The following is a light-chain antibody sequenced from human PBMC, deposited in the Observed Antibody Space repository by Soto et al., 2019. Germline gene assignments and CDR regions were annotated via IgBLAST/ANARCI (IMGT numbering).Light chain of an antibody. V-gene: IGKV1-9*01. Sequence: DIQLTQSPSFLSASVGDRVTITCRASQAISSYLAWYQQKPGKAPKLLIYAASTLQSGVPSRFSGSGSGTEFTLTISSLQPADFATYYCQQLNSYPRTFGQGTKVEVK. CDR1: QAISSY. CDR2: AAS. CDR3: QQLNSYPRT. J-gene: IGKJ1*01.